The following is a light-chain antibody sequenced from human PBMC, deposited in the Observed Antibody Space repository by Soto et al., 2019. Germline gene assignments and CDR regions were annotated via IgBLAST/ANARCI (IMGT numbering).Light chain of an antibody. J-gene: IGLJ3*02. Sequence: VLTQPPSASGTPGQRVTISCSGSSSNIGSNTVNWYQQLPGTAPKLLIYSNNQRPSGVPDRFSGSKSGTSASLAISGLQSEDEADYYCAAWDDSLNVWVFGGGTKLTVL. CDR2: SNN. CDR1: SSNIGSNT. CDR3: AAWDDSLNVWV. V-gene: IGLV1-44*01.